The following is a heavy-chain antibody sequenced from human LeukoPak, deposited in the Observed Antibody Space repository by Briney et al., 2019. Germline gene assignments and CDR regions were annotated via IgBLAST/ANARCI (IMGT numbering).Heavy chain of an antibody. CDR1: GFTFSSYG. D-gene: IGHD3-22*01. V-gene: IGHV3-30*02. Sequence: GGSLRLSCAASGFTFSSYGMHWVRQAPGKGLEWVAFIRYDGSNKYYADSVKGRFTISRDNSKNTVYLQMNSLRAEDTAVYYCAKDPPYYYDSSGYGGGAFDIWGQGTMVTVSS. CDR3: AKDPPYYYDSSGYGGGAFDI. J-gene: IGHJ3*02. CDR2: IRYDGSNK.